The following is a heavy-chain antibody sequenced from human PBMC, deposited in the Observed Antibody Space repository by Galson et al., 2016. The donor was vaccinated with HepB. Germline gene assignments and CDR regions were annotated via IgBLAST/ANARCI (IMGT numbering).Heavy chain of an antibody. J-gene: IGHJ4*02. Sequence: SLRLSCAASGFTFSDYYMSWIRQAPGKGLEWISYISTGSGHTNYADSVKGRFTISRDNAKNSLYLQMNSLRAEDTAVYYCARDCSSDCFTNSDYWGQGTLVSASS. V-gene: IGHV3-11*06. CDR2: ISTGSGHT. D-gene: IGHD2-2*01. CDR1: GFTFSDYY. CDR3: ARDCSSDCFTNSDY.